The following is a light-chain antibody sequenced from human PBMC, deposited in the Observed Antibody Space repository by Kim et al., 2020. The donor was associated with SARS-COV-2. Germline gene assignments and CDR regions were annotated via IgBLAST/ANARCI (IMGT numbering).Light chain of an antibody. J-gene: IGKJ5*01. CDR1: QDIRND. CDR3: LQHNTYPIT. V-gene: IGKV1-17*01. CDR2: GSP. Sequence: GDRATITCRASQDIRNDLGWYQQNPGRAPKRLIYGSPSLQSGVPSRFSGSGSGTEFTLTISSLQPEDFATYFCLQHNTYPITFGQGTRLEIK.